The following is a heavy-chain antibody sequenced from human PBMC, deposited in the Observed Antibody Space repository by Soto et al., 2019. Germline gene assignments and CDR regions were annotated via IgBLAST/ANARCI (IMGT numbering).Heavy chain of an antibody. CDR3: AKDTKLRFLEWSFDY. D-gene: IGHD3-3*01. J-gene: IGHJ4*02. CDR2: TSYDGSNK. V-gene: IGHV3-30*18. Sequence: PGGSLRLSCAASGFTFSSYGMHWVRQAPGKGLEWVAVTSYDGSNKYYADSVKGRFTISRDNFKSTLYLQMNSLKAEDTAVYHCAKDTKLRFLEWSFDYWGQGTLVTVSS. CDR1: GFTFSSYG.